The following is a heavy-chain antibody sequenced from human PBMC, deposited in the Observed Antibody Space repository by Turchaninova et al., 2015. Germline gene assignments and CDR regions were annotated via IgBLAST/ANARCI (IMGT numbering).Heavy chain of an antibody. Sequence: GVVGDQLLRSLRICLTCSVATYRSYTMNGVRQAPGKGWEGVELIAYDGSNKYYSDSVKGRFTISRDKSKNTLYLQMNSLRAEDTAVYYCASPPADYDSSGYFWGQGTLVTVSS. CDR3: ASPPADYDSSGYF. CDR1: VATYRSYT. V-gene: IGHV3-30-3*01. J-gene: IGHJ4*02. CDR2: IAYDGSNK. D-gene: IGHD3-22*01.